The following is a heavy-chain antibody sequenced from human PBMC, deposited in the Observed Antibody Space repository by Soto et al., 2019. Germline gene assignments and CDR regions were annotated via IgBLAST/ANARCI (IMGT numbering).Heavy chain of an antibody. CDR2: INPNSGGT. Sequence: ASVKDSCKASGYTFTGYYIHWVRQSPGQGLEWIGWINPNSGGTNYAQKFQGRVTMTRDTSSSTAYMELSRLRSDDTAVYYCARDGSDIVATSLVYYYYGMDVWGQATTVTVSS. CDR1: GYTFTGYY. CDR3: ARDGSDIVATSLVYYYYGMDV. D-gene: IGHD5-12*01. J-gene: IGHJ6*02. V-gene: IGHV1-2*02.